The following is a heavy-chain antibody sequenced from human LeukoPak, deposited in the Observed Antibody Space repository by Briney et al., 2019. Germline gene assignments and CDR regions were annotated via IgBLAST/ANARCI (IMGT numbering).Heavy chain of an antibody. Sequence: PGGSLRLSCAASGFSFSTYLMNWVRQAPGKGLEWVASIQLDGSEKYYVDSVKGRFTISRDNAKNSLYLQMNSLRAEDTAVYYCARADFWSGYPLYYYYYMDVWGKGTMVTVS. CDR1: GFSFSTYL. CDR3: ARADFWSGYPLYYYYYMDV. D-gene: IGHD3-3*01. J-gene: IGHJ6*03. V-gene: IGHV3-7*01. CDR2: IQLDGSEK.